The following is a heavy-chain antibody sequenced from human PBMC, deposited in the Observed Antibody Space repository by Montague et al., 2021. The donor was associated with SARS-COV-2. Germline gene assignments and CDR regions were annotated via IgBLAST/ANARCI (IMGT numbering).Heavy chain of an antibody. V-gene: IGHV4-38-2*02. CDR3: ARAYCGGDCNYLYIWFDS. Sequence: SETLSLTCSVSGYSISSGYFWGWIRQPPGKGLAWIGAIYHGGFTHYNPSLKSRLTMSLDTSKNQFSLRLSSVTAADTAIYYCARAYCGGDCNYLYIWFDSWGQGALVTVSS. CDR1: GYSISSGYF. CDR2: IYHGGFT. J-gene: IGHJ5*01. D-gene: IGHD2-21*01.